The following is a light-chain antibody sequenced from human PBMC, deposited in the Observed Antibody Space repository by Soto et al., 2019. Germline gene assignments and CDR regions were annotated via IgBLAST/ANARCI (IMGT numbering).Light chain of an antibody. V-gene: IGKV3-20*01. CDR2: GAS. CDR3: HQYGSSPGVT. CDR1: QSVSSSY. J-gene: IGKJ1*01. Sequence: EIVLTQSPGTLSLSPGERATLSCRASQSVSSSYLACYQQKPGQAPRLLIYGASSRATSIPDRFSGSGSGPAFTLTISRLEPEDFAVYYCHQYGSSPGVTFGQGTKVHIK.